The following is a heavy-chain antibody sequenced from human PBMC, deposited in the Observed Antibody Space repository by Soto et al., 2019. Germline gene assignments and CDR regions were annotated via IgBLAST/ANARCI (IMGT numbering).Heavy chain of an antibody. Sequence: PGGSLRLSCAASGFTFSSYAMSWVRQAPGKGLEWVSAISGSGGSTYYADSVKGRFTISRDNSKNTLYLQMNSLRAEDTAVYYCAKDSLWFGESPPFDYWGQGTLVTVSS. CDR2: ISGSGGST. CDR3: AKDSLWFGESPPFDY. J-gene: IGHJ4*02. D-gene: IGHD3-10*01. V-gene: IGHV3-23*01. CDR1: GFTFSSYA.